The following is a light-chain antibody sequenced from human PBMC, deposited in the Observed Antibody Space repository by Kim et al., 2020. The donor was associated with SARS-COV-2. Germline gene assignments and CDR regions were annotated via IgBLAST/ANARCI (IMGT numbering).Light chain of an antibody. CDR3: QQRYSTPPT. CDR2: AAS. V-gene: IGKV1-39*01. Sequence: DIQMTQSPSSLSASVGDSVTITCRASQSISSYLNWYQQKPGKATKLLIYAASSLQSGVPSRFSGSGSGTDITFTISSLQPEDFATYYCQQRYSTPPTFGGGTKVDIK. CDR1: QSISSY. J-gene: IGKJ4*01.